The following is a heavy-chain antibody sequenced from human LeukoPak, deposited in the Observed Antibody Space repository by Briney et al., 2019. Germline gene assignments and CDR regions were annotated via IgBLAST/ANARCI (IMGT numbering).Heavy chain of an antibody. Sequence: GASVKVSCKASGYTFTSYGISWVRQAPGQGLEWMGWISAYNGDTNYAQKLQGRVTMTTDTSTSTAYMELRSLRSDDTAVYYCARLDGGVGEFANDYWGQGTLVTVSS. CDR3: ARLDGGVGEFANDY. V-gene: IGHV1-18*01. CDR1: GYTFTSYG. CDR2: ISAYNGDT. D-gene: IGHD3-10*01. J-gene: IGHJ4*02.